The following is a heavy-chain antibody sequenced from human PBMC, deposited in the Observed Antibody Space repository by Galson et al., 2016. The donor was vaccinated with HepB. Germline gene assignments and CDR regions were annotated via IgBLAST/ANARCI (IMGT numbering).Heavy chain of an antibody. CDR2: IFHSGDT. CDR3: AGWGYSGYDYIPALRY. CDR1: GGSISSSHW. Sequence: SETLSLTCAVSGGSISSSHWWTWVRQPPGKGLEWIGEIFHSGDTNYNPSLKSRVTMSVDRSKNQFSLKLISVTAADTAMYYCAGWGYSGYDYIPALRYWGQGTPVTVSS. D-gene: IGHD5-12*01. V-gene: IGHV4-4*02. J-gene: IGHJ4*02.